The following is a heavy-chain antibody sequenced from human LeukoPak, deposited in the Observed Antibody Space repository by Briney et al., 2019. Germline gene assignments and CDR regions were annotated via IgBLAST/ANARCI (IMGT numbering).Heavy chain of an antibody. D-gene: IGHD2-2*01. Sequence: SETLSLTCTVSGGSISSGGYYWSWIRQHPGKGLEWIGYIYYSGSTYYNPSLKSRVTISVDTSKNQFSLKLSSVTAADTAVYYCASSRGCSSTSCYFDYWGQGTLVTVSS. CDR1: GGSISSGGYY. J-gene: IGHJ4*02. CDR3: ASSRGCSSTSCYFDY. V-gene: IGHV4-31*03. CDR2: IYYSGST.